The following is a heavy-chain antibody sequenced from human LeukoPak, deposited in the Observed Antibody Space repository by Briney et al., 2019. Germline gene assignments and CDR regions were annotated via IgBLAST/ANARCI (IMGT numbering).Heavy chain of an antibody. V-gene: IGHV4-34*01. J-gene: IGHJ5*02. CDR2: INHSGST. D-gene: IGHD6-13*01. CDR1: GGSFSGYY. CDR3: ARRHSSSWYGGGFDP. Sequence: PSETLSLTCAVYGGSFSGYYWSWIRQPPGKGLEWIGEINHSGSTNYNPSLKSRVTISVDTSKNQFSLKLSSVTAADTAVYYCARRHSSSWYGGGFDPWGQGTLVTVSS.